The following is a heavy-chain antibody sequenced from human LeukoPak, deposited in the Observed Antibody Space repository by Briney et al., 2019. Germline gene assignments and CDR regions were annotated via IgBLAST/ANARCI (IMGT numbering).Heavy chain of an antibody. J-gene: IGHJ4*02. D-gene: IGHD3-10*01. CDR2: ISDSGGGT. CDR3: AKSLNYYGSGTSRRDFDY. V-gene: IGHV3-23*01. Sequence: GGSLRLSCAGSGFTFRTYAMIWVRQAPGKGLEWVSAISDSGGGTYYADSVKGRFTISRDNSKNTLYLQMHSLRAEDTAVYYCAKSLNYYGSGTSRRDFDYWGQGTLVTVSS. CDR1: GFTFRTYA.